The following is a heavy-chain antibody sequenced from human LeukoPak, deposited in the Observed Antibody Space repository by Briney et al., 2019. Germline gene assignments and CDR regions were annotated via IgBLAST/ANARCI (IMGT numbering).Heavy chain of an antibody. V-gene: IGHV4-34*01. J-gene: IGHJ5*02. CDR2: INHSGST. Sequence: SETLSLTCAVYGGSFSGYYWSWIRQPPGKGLEWIGEINHSGSTNYNPSLKSRVTISVDTSKNQFSLKLSSVTAADTAVYYCARHYSGSYLWKIDPWGQGTLVTVSS. CDR3: ARHYSGSYLWKIDP. CDR1: GGSFSGYY. D-gene: IGHD1-26*01.